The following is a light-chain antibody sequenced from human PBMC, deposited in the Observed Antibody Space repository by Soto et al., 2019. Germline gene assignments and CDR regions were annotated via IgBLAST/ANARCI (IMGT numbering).Light chain of an antibody. J-gene: IGKJ1*01. CDR3: QHYYSTPPT. Sequence: DIVMTQSPDSLAVSLGERATINCKSSQSVLYSPNNKNYLAWYQQKPGQPPKLLIYWASTRESGVPDRFSGSGSGTDFTLTISSLRAEDVAVYYCQHYYSTPPTYGQGTKVEIK. V-gene: IGKV4-1*01. CDR1: QSVLYSPNNKNY. CDR2: WAS.